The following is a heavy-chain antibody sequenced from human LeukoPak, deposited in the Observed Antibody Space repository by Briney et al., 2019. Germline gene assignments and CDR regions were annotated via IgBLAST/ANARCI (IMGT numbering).Heavy chain of an antibody. CDR3: ARGRARHIVVVIATAFDI. CDR2: IWYGGSNK. V-gene: IGHV3-33*08. D-gene: IGHD2-21*01. J-gene: IGHJ3*02. CDR1: GFTFSSYG. Sequence: GGSLRLSCAASGFTFSSYGMHWVRQAPGKGLEWVAVIWYGGSNKYYADSVKGRFTISRDNSKNTLYLQMNSLRAEDTAVYYCARGRARHIVVVIATAFDIWGQGTMVTVSS.